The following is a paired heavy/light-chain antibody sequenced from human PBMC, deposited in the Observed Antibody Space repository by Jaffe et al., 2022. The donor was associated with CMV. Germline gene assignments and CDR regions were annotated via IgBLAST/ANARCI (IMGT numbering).Heavy chain of an antibody. J-gene: IGHJ6*02. CDR2: ISGSGGST. V-gene: IGHV3-23*01. CDR1: GFTFSSYA. CDR3: AKEARSGWDDYGDYGRVNYYYYGMDV. D-gene: IGHD4-17*01. Sequence: EVQLLESGGGLVQPGGSLRLSCAASGFTFSSYAMSWVRQAPGKGLEWVSAISGSGGSTYYADSVKGRFTISRDNSKNTLYLQMNSLRAEDTAVYYCAKEARSGWDDYGDYGRVNYYYYGMDVWGQGTTVTVSS.
Light chain of an antibody. CDR3: QHRT. J-gene: IGKJ1*01. V-gene: IGKV1-5*03. Sequence: DIQMTQSPSTLSASVGDRVTITCRASQSISSWLAWYQQKPGKAPKLLIYKASSLESGVPSRFSGSGSGTEFTLTISSLQPDDFATYYCQHRTFGQGTKVEIK. CDR2: KAS. CDR1: QSISSW.